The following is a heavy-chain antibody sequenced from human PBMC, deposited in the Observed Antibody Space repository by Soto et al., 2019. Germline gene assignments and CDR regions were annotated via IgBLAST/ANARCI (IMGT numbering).Heavy chain of an antibody. CDR3: SRHYYDSSGYYSGISN. Sequence: EVQLMESGGGLVQPGGSLKLSCAASGFTVSDSALHWVRHASGKGLEWVGRIRIKADSYATAYVASVKGRFIISRDDSMNTTYLQMNSLKTEDTAVYYCSRHYYDSSGYYSGISNWGQGTLVTVSS. D-gene: IGHD3-22*01. CDR1: GFTVSDSA. CDR2: IRIKADSYAT. J-gene: IGHJ4*02. V-gene: IGHV3-73*02.